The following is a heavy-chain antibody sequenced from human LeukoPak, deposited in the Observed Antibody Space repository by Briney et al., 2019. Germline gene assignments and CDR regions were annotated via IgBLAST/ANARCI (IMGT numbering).Heavy chain of an antibody. J-gene: IGHJ4*02. CDR2: ISGSGGST. CDR3: AKFFSSGSYFDY. D-gene: IGHD6-19*01. Sequence: PGGSLRLSCAASGFTFSNFAMHWVRQAPGKGLEWVSAISGSGGSTYYADSVKGRFTISRDNSKNTLYLQMNSLRAEDTAVYYCAKFFSSGSYFDYWGQGTLVTVSS. V-gene: IGHV3-23*01. CDR1: GFTFSNFA.